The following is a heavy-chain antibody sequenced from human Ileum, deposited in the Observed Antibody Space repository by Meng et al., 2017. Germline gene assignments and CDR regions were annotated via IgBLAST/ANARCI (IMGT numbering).Heavy chain of an antibody. Sequence: GESLKISCTAPGFTFGDYIVSWFRQAPGKGLEWVSFIKSKPYGETTDYAASVKGRFTISRDGSKSIVYLQMNSLKTEDTAVYYCARGVFQFTYWGQGTRVTVSS. CDR2: IKSKPYGETT. CDR3: ARGVFQFTY. J-gene: IGHJ4*01. D-gene: IGHD2-21*01. V-gene: IGHV3-49*01. CDR1: GFTFGDYI.